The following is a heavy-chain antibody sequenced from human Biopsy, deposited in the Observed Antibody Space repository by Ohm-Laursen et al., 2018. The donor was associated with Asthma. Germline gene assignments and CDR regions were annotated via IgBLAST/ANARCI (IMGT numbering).Heavy chain of an antibody. CDR1: GGTFKTYV. Sequence: ASVTVSCKSLGGTFKTYVIGWVRPGPGQGLWWMGGINSVFGTTTYPQKFQDRVTITRDDSTSTVYMELSSLRSEDTAVYYCARKAGSCISRTCYSLDFWGQGTLVTVSS. CDR2: INSVFGTT. J-gene: IGHJ4*02. D-gene: IGHD2-2*01. CDR3: ARKAGSCISRTCYSLDF. V-gene: IGHV1-69*13.